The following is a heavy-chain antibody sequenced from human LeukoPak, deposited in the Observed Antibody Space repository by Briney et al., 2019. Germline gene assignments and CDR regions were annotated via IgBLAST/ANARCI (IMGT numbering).Heavy chain of an antibody. D-gene: IGHD3-16*01. J-gene: IGHJ6*03. Sequence: QSGGSLRLSCAASGFTFSSYGMHWVRQAPGKGLEWVAVISYDGSNKYYADSVKGRFTISRDNSKNTLYLQMNSLRAEDTAVYYCAKGVWGSFRANYYYMDVWGKGTTVTISS. CDR2: ISYDGSNK. CDR1: GFTFSSYG. V-gene: IGHV3-30*18. CDR3: AKGVWGSFRANYYYMDV.